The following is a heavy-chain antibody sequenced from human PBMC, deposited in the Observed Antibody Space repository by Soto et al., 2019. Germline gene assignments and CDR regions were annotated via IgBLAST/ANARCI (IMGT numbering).Heavy chain of an antibody. J-gene: IGHJ4*02. D-gene: IGHD2-8*02. CDR2: ITTIGGDT. CDR3: AKGSPLTGNYQDLDY. CDR1: GFTCNKYA. V-gene: IGHV3-23*01. Sequence: PGGCLRLSCAASGFTCNKYAMTCVRQAPGKGLEGVAAITTIGGDTYYADSVKGRFTXSRDNSKNTLYVQMNSLSADDTAVYSCAKGSPLTGNYQDLDYWGQGNLDTVSS.